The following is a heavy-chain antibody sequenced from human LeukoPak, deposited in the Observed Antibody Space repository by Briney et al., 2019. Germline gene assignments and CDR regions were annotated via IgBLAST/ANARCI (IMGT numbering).Heavy chain of an antibody. V-gene: IGHV3-7*01. CDR1: GFTFSSYW. CDR2: IKQDGSEK. Sequence: PGGSLRLSCAASGFTFSSYWMSWVRQAPGKGLEWVANIKQDGSEKYYVDSVKGRFTISRDNAKNSLYLQMNSLRAEDTAVYYCASPKAVAAAGRGFDYWGQGTLVSVSS. D-gene: IGHD6-13*01. J-gene: IGHJ4*02. CDR3: ASPKAVAAAGRGFDY.